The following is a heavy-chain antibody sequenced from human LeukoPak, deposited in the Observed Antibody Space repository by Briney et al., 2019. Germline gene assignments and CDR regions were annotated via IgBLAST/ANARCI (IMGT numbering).Heavy chain of an antibody. CDR3: AKDDAWLRFGE. CDR2: ISPSGDIT. Sequence: GGSLRLSCAASGFTFSNHGMTWVRQAPGKGLEWVSGISPSGDITYYADSVKGRFTISRDNSKNTLYLEVISLTAEDTAVYYCAKDDAWLRFGEWSQGTLVTVSS. J-gene: IGHJ4*02. V-gene: IGHV3-23*01. D-gene: IGHD3-10*01. CDR1: GFTFSNHG.